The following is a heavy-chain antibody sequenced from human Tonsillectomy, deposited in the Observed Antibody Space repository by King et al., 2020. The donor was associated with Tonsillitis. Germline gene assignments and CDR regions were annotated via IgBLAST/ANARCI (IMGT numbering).Heavy chain of an antibody. CDR2: IHYSGNS. D-gene: IGHD4-23*01. V-gene: IGHV4-59*01. CDR3: ARGTEDGGGNSLGFDY. J-gene: IGHJ4*02. CDR1: GGSISNYY. Sequence: QLQESGPGLVKPSETLFLTCSVSGGSISNYYWSWVRQSPGKGLEWIGHIHYSGNSNYNLSLKSQVTISVDTSKNQFSLMLTSVTAADSAVYYCARGTEDGGGNSLGFDYWGQGTQVTVSS.